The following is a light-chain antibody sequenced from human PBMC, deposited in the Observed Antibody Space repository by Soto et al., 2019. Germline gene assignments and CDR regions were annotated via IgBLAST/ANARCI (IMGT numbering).Light chain of an antibody. CDR2: GAS. V-gene: IGKV3-20*01. CDR1: QSVSDKY. J-gene: IGKJ2*01. Sequence: EIVLTQSPGTLSLSPRDRATLSCRASQSVSDKYLAWYRQKPGQAPRLLIYGASNRATGIPDRFSGGGSGTDFTLTITRLDPEDFALYYCQQYDKSPYTFGRGTKLEIK. CDR3: QQYDKSPYT.